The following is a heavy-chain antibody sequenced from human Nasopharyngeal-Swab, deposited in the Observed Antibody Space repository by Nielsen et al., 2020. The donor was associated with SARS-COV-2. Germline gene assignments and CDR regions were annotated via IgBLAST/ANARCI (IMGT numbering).Heavy chain of an antibody. CDR1: VFTFSDSA. D-gene: IGHD2-15*01. CDR2: IRSKGNTYAT. J-gene: IGHJ4*02. CDR3: TRCGGGCYSGRDY. Sequence: GESLKISCAASVFTFSDSAIHWVRQASGKGLEWVGRIRSKGNTYATAYAASVKGRFIIFSDDPTNTAYLQMNSLKTEDTAMYYCTRCGGGCYSGRDYWGQGTLVTVSS. V-gene: IGHV3-73*01.